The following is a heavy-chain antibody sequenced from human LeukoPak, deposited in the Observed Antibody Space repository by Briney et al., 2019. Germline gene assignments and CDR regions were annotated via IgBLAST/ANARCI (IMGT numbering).Heavy chain of an antibody. Sequence: SETLSLTCAVYGVSFSGYYWSWLRQPPGKGLEWLGEINHSGSTNYNPSLKSRVTISVDTSKNQFSLKLSSVTAADTAVYYCARDKKNIVVVPAYYYYGMDVWGQGTTVTVSS. V-gene: IGHV4-34*01. CDR2: INHSGST. CDR1: GVSFSGYY. D-gene: IGHD2-2*01. J-gene: IGHJ6*02. CDR3: ARDKKNIVVVPAYYYYGMDV.